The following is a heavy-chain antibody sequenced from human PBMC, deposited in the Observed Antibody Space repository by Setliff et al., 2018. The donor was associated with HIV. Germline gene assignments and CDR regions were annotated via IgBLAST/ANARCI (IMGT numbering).Heavy chain of an antibody. V-gene: IGHV1-69*02. Sequence: SVKVSCKASRSTFNSHTINWVRQAPGQGLDWMGRIIPILGIANYAQKFQGRVTITADESTSTAYMELSSLRSEDTAVYYCARAPELYSGSYDAFDILGQGTMVTVSS. CDR1: RSTFNSHT. D-gene: IGHD1-26*01. J-gene: IGHJ3*02. CDR3: ARAPELYSGSYDAFDI. CDR2: IIPILGIA.